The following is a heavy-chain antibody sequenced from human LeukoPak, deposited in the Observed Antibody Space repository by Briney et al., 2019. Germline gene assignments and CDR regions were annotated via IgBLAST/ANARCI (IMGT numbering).Heavy chain of an antibody. CDR1: GFTSSSYW. V-gene: IGHV3-7*01. CDR3: AREADYYDSSAYYDY. CDR2: IKQDGSEK. D-gene: IGHD3-22*01. J-gene: IGHJ4*02. Sequence: GGSLRLSCAASGFTSSSYWMSWVRQAPGKGLDWVANIKQDGSEKYYVDSVKGRFTISRDNAKNSLYLQMNSLRAEDTAVYYCAREADYYDSSAYYDYWGQGTLVTVSS.